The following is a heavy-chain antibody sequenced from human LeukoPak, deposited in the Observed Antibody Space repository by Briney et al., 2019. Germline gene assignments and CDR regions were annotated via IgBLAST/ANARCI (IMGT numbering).Heavy chain of an antibody. J-gene: IGHJ4*02. CDR1: GFTFSSYE. CDR2: ISSSGSII. Sequence: PGGSLRLSCAASGFTFSSYEMNWVRQAPEKGLEWVSYISSSGSIIHYADSVKGRFTISRDNAKNSLYLQMNSLRAEDMAIYYCARDDGYHYGFGYWGQGTLVTVSS. V-gene: IGHV3-48*03. D-gene: IGHD5-24*01. CDR3: ARDDGYHYGFGY.